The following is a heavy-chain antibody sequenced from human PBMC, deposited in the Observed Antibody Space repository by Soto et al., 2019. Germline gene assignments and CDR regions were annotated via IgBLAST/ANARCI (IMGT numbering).Heavy chain of an antibody. V-gene: IGHV4-59*01. Sequence: WTWIRQPPGKGLEWIGYIYYSGNTNSNPSLKSRVTMSVDTSKNQFSLKLKSVTAADTDVYYCATGSDNMLATSLNWGQGNLGTVSS. CDR2: IYYSGNT. J-gene: IGHJ4*02. D-gene: IGHD3-10*02. CDR3: ATGSDNMLATSLN.